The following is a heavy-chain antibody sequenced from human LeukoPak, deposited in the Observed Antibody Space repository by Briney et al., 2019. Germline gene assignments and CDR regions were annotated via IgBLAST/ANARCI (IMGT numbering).Heavy chain of an antibody. CDR3: ARGRGYSYGYNDHKYYFDY. CDR1: GGSISSGSYY. J-gene: IGHJ4*02. Sequence: SETLSLTCTVSGGSISSGSYYWSWIRQPAGKGLEWIGRIYTSGSTNYNPSIKSRVTISVDTSKNQFSLKLSSVTAADTAVYYCARGRGYSYGYNDHKYYFDYWGQGTLVTVSS. D-gene: IGHD5-18*01. CDR2: IYTSGST. V-gene: IGHV4-61*02.